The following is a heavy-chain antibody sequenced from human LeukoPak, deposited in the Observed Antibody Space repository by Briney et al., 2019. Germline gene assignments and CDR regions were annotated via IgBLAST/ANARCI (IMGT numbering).Heavy chain of an antibody. D-gene: IGHD3-3*01. V-gene: IGHV4-39*01. CDR3: ATNEWSGYYFEY. J-gene: IGHJ4*02. CDR1: GGSISSSSYY. CDR2: IYSSGST. Sequence: SETLSPTRTVSGGSISSSSYYWGWIRQPPGKGLEWIGSIYSSGSTYYNPSLKSRVTISVDTSKNQFSLKLSSVTAADTAVYYCATNEWSGYYFEYWGQGTLVPVSS.